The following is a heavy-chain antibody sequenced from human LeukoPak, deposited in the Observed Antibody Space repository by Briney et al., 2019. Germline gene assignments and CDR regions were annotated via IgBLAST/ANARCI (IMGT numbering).Heavy chain of an antibody. J-gene: IGHJ4*02. V-gene: IGHV4-59*01. CDR3: ARWNRGDYFDY. D-gene: IGHD1-1*01. CDR1: GGSISSYY. Sequence: SETLSLTCTVSGGSISSYYWSWIRQPPGKGLEWIGYIYYSGSTNYNPSLKSRVTISVDTSKNQFPLKLSSVTAADTAVYYCARWNRGDYFDYWGQGTLVTVSS. CDR2: IYYSGST.